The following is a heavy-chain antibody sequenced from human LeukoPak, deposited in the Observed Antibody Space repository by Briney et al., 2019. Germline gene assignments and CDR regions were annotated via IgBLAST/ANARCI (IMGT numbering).Heavy chain of an antibody. D-gene: IGHD3-10*01. J-gene: IGHJ4*02. V-gene: IGHV3-74*01. Sequence: GGSLRLSCAASGFTFSSYWMHWVRHAPGKGLVWVSRINSDGSSTSYADSVKGRFTISRDNAKNTLYLQMNSLRAEDTAVYYCAREPRDYGSGSYADYWGQGTLVTVSS. CDR2: INSDGSST. CDR3: AREPRDYGSGSYADY. CDR1: GFTFSSYW.